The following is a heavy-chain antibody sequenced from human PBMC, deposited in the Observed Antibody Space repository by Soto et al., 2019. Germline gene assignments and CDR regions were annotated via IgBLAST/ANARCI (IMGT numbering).Heavy chain of an antibody. J-gene: IGHJ4*02. V-gene: IGHV1-69*13. CDR3: ARVGTFGELAYFDY. D-gene: IGHD3-10*01. Sequence: SVKVSCKASGGTFSSYAISWVRQAPGQGLEWMGGIIPIFGTANYAQKFQGRVTITADESTSTAYMELSSLRSEDTAVYYCARVGTFGELAYFDYWGQGTLVTVSS. CDR1: GGTFSSYA. CDR2: IIPIFGTA.